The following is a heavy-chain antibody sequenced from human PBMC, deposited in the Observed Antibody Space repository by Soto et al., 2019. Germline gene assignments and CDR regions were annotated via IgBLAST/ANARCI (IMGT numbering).Heavy chain of an antibody. CDR1: GFTFNDFA. Sequence: EVQLVESGGGLVQPGRSLRLSCAASGFTFNDFAMHWVRQAPGKGLEWVASTDWNGANIAYAASVEGRFTISRDNVKNSLFLQMNSLRAEDTAFYFCARDSGIVAAGRFSFDPRGQGTLVTVSS. CDR3: ARDSGIVAAGRFSFDP. D-gene: IGHD6-13*01. J-gene: IGHJ5*02. CDR2: TDWNGANI. V-gene: IGHV3-9*01.